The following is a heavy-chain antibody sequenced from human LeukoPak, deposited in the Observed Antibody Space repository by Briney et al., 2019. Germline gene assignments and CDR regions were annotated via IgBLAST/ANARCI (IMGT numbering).Heavy chain of an antibody. D-gene: IGHD6-19*01. CDR3: ARGGSLYSSGWHRDWFDP. CDR1: GFTFSSYS. CDR2: ISSSSSYI. J-gene: IGHJ5*02. Sequence: PGGSLRLSCAASGFTFSSYSMNWVRQAPGKGLEWVSSISSSSSYIYYADSVKGRFTISRDNAKNSLYLQMNSLRAEDTAVYYCARGGSLYSSGWHRDWFDPWGQGTLVTVSS. V-gene: IGHV3-21*01.